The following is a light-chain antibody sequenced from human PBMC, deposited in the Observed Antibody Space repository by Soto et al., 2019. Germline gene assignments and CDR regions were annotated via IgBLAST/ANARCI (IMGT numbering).Light chain of an antibody. V-gene: IGKV3-11*01. CDR3: QQRSNWPPVT. J-gene: IGKJ4*01. Sequence: EIVLTQSPATLSLSPGERATLSCRASQSVGSYLAWYQQKPGQAPRLLIYDAFNRATGIPARFSGSGSGTDLALTISSLEPEDFAVDYCQQRSNWPPVTFGGGTKVEIK. CDR2: DAF. CDR1: QSVGSY.